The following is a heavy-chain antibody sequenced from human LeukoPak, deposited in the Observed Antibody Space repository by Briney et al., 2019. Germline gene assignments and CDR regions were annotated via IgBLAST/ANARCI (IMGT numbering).Heavy chain of an antibody. CDR2: IYYSGSI. CDR3: ARENPSGYYNRPIDY. D-gene: IGHD3-22*01. V-gene: IGHV4-61*01. CDR1: GGSISSSSYY. Sequence: PSETLSLTCTVSGGSISSSSYYWSWIRQPPGKGLEWIGDIYYSGSIKYNPSLKSRVTMSVDTSKNQFSLKLSSVIAADTAIYYCARENPSGYYNRPIDYWGQGTLVTVSS. J-gene: IGHJ4*02.